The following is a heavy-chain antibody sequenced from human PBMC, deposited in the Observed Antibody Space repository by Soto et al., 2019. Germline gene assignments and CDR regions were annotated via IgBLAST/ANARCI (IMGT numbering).Heavy chain of an antibody. CDR1: GFTFSTYG. CDR2: ILHDGSNT. D-gene: IGHD2-2*03. V-gene: IGHV3-33*01. Sequence: QVQLVESGGGVVQPGTSLRLSCAASGFTFSTYGMHWVRQAPGKGLEWVASILHDGSNTYYADTAKGRFTVSKDNSKNTLFLQMDSLRVGDTAVYFCARWIRSLNYDYWGQGTLLIVSS. J-gene: IGHJ4*02. CDR3: ARWIRSLNYDY.